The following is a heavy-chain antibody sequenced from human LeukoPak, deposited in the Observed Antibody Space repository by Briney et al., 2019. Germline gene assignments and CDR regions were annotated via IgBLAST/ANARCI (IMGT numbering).Heavy chain of an antibody. Sequence: PGGSLRLSCAASGFTFSKDDFHWVRQAPGKGLEWVAAIGVTGDTYYADSVKGRFTISRDNSKNTVYLQMGGLRAEDTAMYYCAREGLSEEPTTHPRSFDYWGQGTMVTVSS. CDR1: GFTFSKDD. D-gene: IGHD1-1*01. CDR2: IGVTGDT. J-gene: IGHJ4*02. CDR3: AREGLSEEPTTHPRSFDY. V-gene: IGHV3-13*01.